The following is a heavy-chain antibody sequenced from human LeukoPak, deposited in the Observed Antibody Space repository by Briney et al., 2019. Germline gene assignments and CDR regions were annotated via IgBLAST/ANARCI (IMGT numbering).Heavy chain of an antibody. Sequence: SATLSLTCTVSNGSISPYYWSWVRQPPGKGLEWIGYIYHSGNTNHSPSLSSRVTISVDTSKNQFSLKLTSVTAADTAVYYCARCRDEFGDYGFTSWGQGTLVTVSS. CDR1: NGSISPYY. CDR3: ARCRDEFGDYGFTS. D-gene: IGHD4-17*01. CDR2: IYHSGNT. V-gene: IGHV4-59*01. J-gene: IGHJ5*02.